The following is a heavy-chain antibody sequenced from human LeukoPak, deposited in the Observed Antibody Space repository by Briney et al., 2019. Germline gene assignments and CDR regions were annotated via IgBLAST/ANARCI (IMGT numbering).Heavy chain of an antibody. Sequence: GGSLRLSCAASGFTFSDYYMSWIRQAPGKGLEWVAVISYDGSNKYYADSVKGRFTISRDNPKNTLYLQMNSLRAEDTAVYYCARAREWELPRCFDYWGQGTPVTVSS. D-gene: IGHD1-26*01. CDR3: ARAREWELPRCFDY. CDR1: GFTFSDYY. V-gene: IGHV3-30*03. J-gene: IGHJ4*02. CDR2: ISYDGSNK.